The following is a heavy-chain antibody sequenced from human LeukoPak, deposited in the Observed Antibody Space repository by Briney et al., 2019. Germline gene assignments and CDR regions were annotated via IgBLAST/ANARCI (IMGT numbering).Heavy chain of an antibody. J-gene: IGHJ6*03. CDR3: ARLRRPYSGSYYYYYMDV. CDR2: INPNSGGT. D-gene: IGHD1-26*01. Sequence: GASVKVSCKASGYTFTGYYMHWVRQAPGQGLEWMGWINPNSGGTNYAQKFQGRVTMTRDTSISTAYMELSRLRSDDTAVYYCARLRRPYSGSYYYYYMDVWGKGTTVTVSS. V-gene: IGHV1-2*02. CDR1: GYTFTGYY.